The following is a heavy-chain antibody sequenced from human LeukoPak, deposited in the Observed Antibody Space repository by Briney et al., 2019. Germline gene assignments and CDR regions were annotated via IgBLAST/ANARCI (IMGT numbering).Heavy chain of an antibody. Sequence: PSETLSLTCTVSGGSISSYYWSWIRQPPGKGLGWIGYIYYSGSTNYNPSLKSRVTISVDTSKNQFSLKLSSVTAADTAVYYCARVDIVVVVAASRYSLGFDPWGQGTLVTVSS. CDR3: ARVDIVVVVAASRYSLGFDP. J-gene: IGHJ5*02. D-gene: IGHD2-15*01. V-gene: IGHV4-59*01. CDR2: IYYSGST. CDR1: GGSISSYY.